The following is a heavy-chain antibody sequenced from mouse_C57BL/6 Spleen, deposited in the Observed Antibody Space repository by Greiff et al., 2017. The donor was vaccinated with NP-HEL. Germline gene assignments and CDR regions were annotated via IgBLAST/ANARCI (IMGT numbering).Heavy chain of an antibody. CDR2: ISSGSSTI. J-gene: IGHJ4*01. Sequence: EVKLMESGGGLVKPGGSLKLSCAASGFTFSDYGMHWVRQAPEKGLEWVAYISSGSSTIYYADTVKGRFTISRDNAKNTLFLQMTSLRSEDTAMYYCARHYSNYGAMDYWGQGTSVTVSS. CDR1: GFTFSDYG. CDR3: ARHYSNYGAMDY. V-gene: IGHV5-17*01. D-gene: IGHD2-5*01.